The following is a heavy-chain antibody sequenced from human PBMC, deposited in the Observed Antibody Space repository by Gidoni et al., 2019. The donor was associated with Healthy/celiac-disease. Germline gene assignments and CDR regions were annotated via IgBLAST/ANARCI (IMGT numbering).Heavy chain of an antibody. CDR2: IIPIFGTA. Sequence: QVQLVQSGAEVKKTGSSVKVSGKASGGTFSSYAISWVRQAPGQGLEWMGGIIPIFGTANYAQKFQGRVTITADESTSTAYMELSSLRSEDTAVYYCARSEEYRNWNTVLFDYWGQGTLVTVSS. CDR1: GGTFSSYA. J-gene: IGHJ4*02. V-gene: IGHV1-69*01. CDR3: ARSEEYRNWNTVLFDY. D-gene: IGHD1-1*01.